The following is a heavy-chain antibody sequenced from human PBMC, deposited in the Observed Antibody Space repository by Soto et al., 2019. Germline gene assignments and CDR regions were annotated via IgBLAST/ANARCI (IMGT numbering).Heavy chain of an antibody. D-gene: IGHD3-10*01. J-gene: IGHJ6*02. V-gene: IGHV3-23*01. CDR1: GFTFSTYA. CDR3: AKCHHNSGGSNGGMDV. Sequence: EVQLLESGGGLVQPGGSLRLSCAASGFTFSTYAMRWVRQAPGKGLEWVSSITGGGGRGTYYGDSVKGRFTITRDDSKDTLYLQMESLRADDTVVYYCAKCHHNSGGSNGGMDVWGQGTTVTVSS. CDR2: ITGGGGRGT.